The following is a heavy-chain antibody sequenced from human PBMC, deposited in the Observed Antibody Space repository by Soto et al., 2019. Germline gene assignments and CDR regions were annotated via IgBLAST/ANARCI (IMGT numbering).Heavy chain of an antibody. CDR3: AREVNVPADADAFDI. Sequence: QVQLQESGPGLVKPSQTLSLTCTVSGGSISNDNYFWSWIRQHPGKGLEWIGYIHYSGSAYYNPSLRGRVIILVDTTKSQFSMKLTSVTAADTAMYYCAREVNVPADADAFDIWGQGTMVTVSS. V-gene: IGHV4-31*03. CDR1: GGSISNDNYF. J-gene: IGHJ3*02. CDR2: IHYSGSA. D-gene: IGHD2-2*01.